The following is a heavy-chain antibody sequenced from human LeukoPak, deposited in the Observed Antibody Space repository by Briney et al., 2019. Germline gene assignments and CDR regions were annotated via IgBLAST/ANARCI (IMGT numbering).Heavy chain of an antibody. CDR1: GFTFSQYW. V-gene: IGHV3-7*01. J-gene: IGHJ3*02. D-gene: IGHD6-19*01. CDR2: IKHDGSEKQDGSEK. Sequence: PGGSLRLSCAASGFTFSQYWMSWVRQAPGKGLEWVANIKHDGSEKQDGSEKNYVDSVKGRFTISRDNAKNSLYLQMNSLRAEDTAVYYCARFRSSGSGVDIWGQGTMVTVSS. CDR3: ARFRSSGSGVDI.